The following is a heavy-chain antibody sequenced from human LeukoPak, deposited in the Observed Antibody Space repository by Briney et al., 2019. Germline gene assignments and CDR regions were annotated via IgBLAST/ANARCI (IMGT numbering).Heavy chain of an antibody. CDR1: GFTFSTYG. V-gene: IGHV3-23*01. CDR3: AKGLATGSQYFDY. CDR2: IGSDGINT. Sequence: PGGSLRLSCAASGFTFSTYGMSWVRQAPGKGLEWVSAIGSDGINTAHADSVKGRFIISRDNSKNTLYLQLGSLRAEDTAVYFCAKGLATGSQYFDYWGQGTLVTVSS. D-gene: IGHD3-9*01. J-gene: IGHJ4*02.